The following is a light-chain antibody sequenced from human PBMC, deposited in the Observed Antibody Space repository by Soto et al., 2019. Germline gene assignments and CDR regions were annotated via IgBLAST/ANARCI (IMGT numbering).Light chain of an antibody. V-gene: IGKV1-5*03. J-gene: IGKJ3*01. CDR3: QRYKTFSPS. CDR1: RSVSRW. Sequence: DIQMTQSPATLSASVGDRVTITCRASRSVSRWLAWYQQKAGRAPKLLIYKASTLTSGVPSRFSGSGSGADFTLTISSLQPDDFATYYWQRYKTFSPSFGPGTKVDIK. CDR2: KAS.